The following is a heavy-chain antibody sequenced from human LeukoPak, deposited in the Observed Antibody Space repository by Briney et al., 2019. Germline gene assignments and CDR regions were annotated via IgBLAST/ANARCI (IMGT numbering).Heavy chain of an antibody. Sequence: SETLSLTCAVYGGSFSGFYWSWIRQPPGKGLEWIGEINHSGSTNYNPSLKSRVTISVDTSKNQFSLKLSSVTAADTAVYYCARRGYSYGRFDYWGQGTLVTVSS. CDR3: ARRGYSYGRFDY. CDR2: INHSGST. J-gene: IGHJ4*02. V-gene: IGHV4-34*01. CDR1: GGSFSGFY. D-gene: IGHD5-18*01.